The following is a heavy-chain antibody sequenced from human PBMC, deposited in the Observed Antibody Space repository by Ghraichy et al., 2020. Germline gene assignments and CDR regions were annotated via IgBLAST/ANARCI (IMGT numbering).Heavy chain of an antibody. J-gene: IGHJ3*02. D-gene: IGHD3-10*01. Sequence: GGSLRLSCVASGVTFRDYAMTWVRQAPGKGLEWVSAVTDGGVSTYYSDSVKGRFTISRDNSKNTLHLQMDSLRVEDTAIYYCASWPEDIAMVGGAFYIWGQGTMVSVSS. CDR2: VTDGGVST. CDR3: ASWPEDIAMVGGAFYI. CDR1: GVTFRDYA. V-gene: IGHV3-23*01.